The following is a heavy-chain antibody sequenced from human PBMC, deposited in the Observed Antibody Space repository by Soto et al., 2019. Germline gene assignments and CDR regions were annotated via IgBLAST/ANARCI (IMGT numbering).Heavy chain of an antibody. CDR3: ARRVGYSNYDY. D-gene: IGHD4-4*01. V-gene: IGHV5-51*01. Sequence: GESLKLSCKGSGYIFTSYWIGWVRQMPGKGLEWMGIIYPGDSDTRYSPSSQGQVNISADKSISTAYLQWSSLKTSDTAMYYCARRVGYSNYDYWGQGTLVTVSS. J-gene: IGHJ4*02. CDR1: GYIFTSYW. CDR2: IYPGDSDT.